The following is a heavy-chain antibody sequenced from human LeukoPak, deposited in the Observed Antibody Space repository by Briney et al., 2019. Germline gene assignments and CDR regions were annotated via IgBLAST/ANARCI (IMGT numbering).Heavy chain of an antibody. J-gene: IGHJ1*01. V-gene: IGHV1-8*01. D-gene: IGHD3-10*01. CDR2: MNPDSGNT. CDR1: GYTFSSYD. CDR3: ARMGLIRGAILV. Sequence: ASVKVSCKASGYTFSSYDINCVRQATGQGLEWMGYMNPDSGNTGYAQNFQGRVTMTVNTSITTAYMELSSLRPEDTAVYYCARMGLIRGAILVWGQGTLVTVSS.